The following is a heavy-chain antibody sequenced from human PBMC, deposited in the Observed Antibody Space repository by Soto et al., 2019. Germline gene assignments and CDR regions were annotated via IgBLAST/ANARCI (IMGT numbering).Heavy chain of an antibody. CDR3: ARASYCSGGSCLFDY. CDR1: GFTFSSYW. CDR2: IKQDGSEK. J-gene: IGHJ4*02. V-gene: IGHV3-7*03. D-gene: IGHD2-15*01. Sequence: GGSLRLSCAASGFTFSSYWMSWVRQAAGKGLEWLANIKQDGSEKYYVDSVKGRFTISRDNAKNSMYLKMNSLRAEDTAVYYCARASYCSGGSCLFDYWGQANLVSVSA.